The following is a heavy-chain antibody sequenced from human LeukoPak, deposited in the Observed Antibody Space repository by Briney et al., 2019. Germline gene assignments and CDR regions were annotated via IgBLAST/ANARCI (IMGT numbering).Heavy chain of an antibody. D-gene: IGHD6-19*01. J-gene: IGHJ6*03. CDR2: IYYSGST. CDR3: ARGALGLALYYYYMDV. V-gene: IGHV4-39*07. Sequence: SETLSLTCTVSGGSISSSSYYWGWVRQPPGKGLEWIGSIYYSGSTCYNPSLKSRVTISVDTSKNQFSLKLSSVTAADMAVYYCARGALGLALYYYYMDVWGKGTTVTVSS. CDR1: GGSISSSSYY.